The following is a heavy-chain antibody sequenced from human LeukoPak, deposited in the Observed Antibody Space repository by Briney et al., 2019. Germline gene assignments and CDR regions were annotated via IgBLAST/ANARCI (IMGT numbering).Heavy chain of an antibody. CDR1: GGSFSGYY. V-gene: IGHV4-34*01. CDR2: INHSGST. J-gene: IGHJ5*02. D-gene: IGHD3-10*01. CDR3: ARTAYYGSGSLRFDP. Sequence: SETLSLTCAVYGGSFSGYYWSWMRQPPGKGLEWIGEINHSGSTNYNPSLKSRVTISVDTSKNQFSLKLSSVTAADTAVYYCARTAYYGSGSLRFDPWGQGTLDTVSS.